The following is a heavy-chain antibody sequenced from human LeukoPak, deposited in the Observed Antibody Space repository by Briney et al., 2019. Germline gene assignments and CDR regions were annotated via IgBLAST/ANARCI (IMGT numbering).Heavy chain of an antibody. Sequence: QPGGSLRLSRAAPGFIFDNYAIHWVRQAPGKGLEWVSLISGDGGSTFYADSVRGRFTISRDNTRKSLSLQMSSLRSEDTALYYCARESETSGWYDYWGQGTLVTVSS. J-gene: IGHJ4*02. V-gene: IGHV3-43*02. CDR1: GFIFDNYA. D-gene: IGHD6-19*01. CDR3: ARESETSGWYDY. CDR2: ISGDGGST.